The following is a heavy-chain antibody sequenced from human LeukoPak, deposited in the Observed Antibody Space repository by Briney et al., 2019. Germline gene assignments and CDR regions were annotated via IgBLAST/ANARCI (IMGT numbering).Heavy chain of an antibody. V-gene: IGHV3-23*01. D-gene: IGHD5-12*01. CDR2: ISGSGGST. J-gene: IGHJ4*02. CDR1: GFTFSDYY. CDR3: AKDPRSGYGDDY. Sequence: PGGSLRLSCAVSGFTFSDYYMSWIRQAPGKGLEWVSAISGSGGSTYYADSVKGRFTVSRDNSKNTLYLQMNSLRAEDTAVYYCAKDPRSGYGDDYWGQGTLVTVSS.